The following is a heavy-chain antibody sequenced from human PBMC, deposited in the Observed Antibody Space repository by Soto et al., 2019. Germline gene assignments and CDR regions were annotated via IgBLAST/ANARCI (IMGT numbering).Heavy chain of an antibody. Sequence: SGPTLVNPTQTLTLTCTFSGFSLSTSGMCVSWIRQPPGKALEWLALIDWYDDIYYSTSLKTRLTISKDTSKNQAVLTITNTDPADTPTYHCARMPCRPGNYYYGMDVWGQGTTVTVS. CDR1: GFSLSTSGMC. CDR2: IDWYDDI. V-gene: IGHV2-70*01. D-gene: IGHD2-2*01. CDR3: ARMPCRPGNYYYGMDV. J-gene: IGHJ6*02.